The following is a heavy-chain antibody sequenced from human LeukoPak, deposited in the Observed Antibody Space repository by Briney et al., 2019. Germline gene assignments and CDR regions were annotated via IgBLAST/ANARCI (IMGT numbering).Heavy chain of an antibody. Sequence: GGSLRLSCAVSGFTFSSYAMSWVRQAPGKGLEWVSAISGSGGSTYYADSVKGRFTISRDNSKNTLYLQMSSLRAEDTAVYYCAKDFVGSSLWYFDYWGQGTLVTVSS. CDR3: AKDFVGSSLWYFDY. D-gene: IGHD6-6*01. J-gene: IGHJ4*02. CDR2: ISGSGGST. CDR1: GFTFSSYA. V-gene: IGHV3-23*01.